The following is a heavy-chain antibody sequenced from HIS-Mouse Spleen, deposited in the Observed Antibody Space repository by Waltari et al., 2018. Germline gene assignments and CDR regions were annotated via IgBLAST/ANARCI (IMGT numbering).Heavy chain of an antibody. D-gene: IGHD1-26*01. Sequence: QVQLQESGPGLVKPSETLSLTCTVSGGSISSYYWSWIRQPPGKGLEWIGYIYYSGSTNYTPSLKSRVTISVDTSKNQFSLKLSSVTAADTAVYYCARTPYSGSYYWFDPWGQGTLVTVSS. CDR3: ARTPYSGSYYWFDP. CDR2: IYYSGST. CDR1: GGSISSYY. J-gene: IGHJ5*02. V-gene: IGHV4-59*01.